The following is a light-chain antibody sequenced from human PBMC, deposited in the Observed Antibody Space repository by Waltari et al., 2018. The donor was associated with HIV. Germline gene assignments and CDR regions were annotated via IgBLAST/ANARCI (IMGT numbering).Light chain of an antibody. CDR2: EVT. J-gene: IGLJ2*01. CDR1: SSDVGGYNY. Sequence: QSALTQPASVSGSPGQSITISCTGSSSDVGGYNYVSWYQQHPGKAPKLMIYEVTNRPSGVPYRFSGSKSGNTAYLTISGLQVEDEADYYCSSYTRTGTVVFGGGTKLTVL. CDR3: SSYTRTGTVV. V-gene: IGLV2-14*01.